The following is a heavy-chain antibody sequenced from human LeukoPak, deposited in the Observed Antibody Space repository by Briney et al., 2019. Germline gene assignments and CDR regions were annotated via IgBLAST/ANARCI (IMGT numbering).Heavy chain of an antibody. J-gene: IGHJ6*03. CDR3: ARFFWSGYYYYYSMDV. Sequence: ASVKVSCKASGYTFTSYGISWVRQAPGQGLEWMGWISAYNGNTNYAQKLQGRVTMTTDTSTSTAYMELRSLRSDDTAVYYCARFFWSGYYYYYSMDVWGKGTTVTVSS. V-gene: IGHV1-18*01. CDR2: ISAYNGNT. D-gene: IGHD3-3*01. CDR1: GYTFTSYG.